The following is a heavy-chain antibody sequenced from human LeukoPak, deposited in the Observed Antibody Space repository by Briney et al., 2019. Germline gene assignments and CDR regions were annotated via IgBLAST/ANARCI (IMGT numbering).Heavy chain of an antibody. J-gene: IGHJ4*02. CDR2: IFHSGST. Sequence: PSETLSLTCTVSGGSISSYYWGWIRQPPGKGLEWIGTIFHSGSTYYNRSLKSRVTISLDTSKNQLSLKVRSVTAADTAVYYCARVGDIIVIPTVHHWGQGTLVTVSS. V-gene: IGHV4-38-2*02. D-gene: IGHD2-2*01. CDR3: ARVGDIIVIPTVHH. CDR1: GGSISSYY.